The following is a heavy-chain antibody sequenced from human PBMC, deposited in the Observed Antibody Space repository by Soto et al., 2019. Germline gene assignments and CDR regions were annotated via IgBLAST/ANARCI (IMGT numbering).Heavy chain of an antibody. CDR2: VWYDGSHK. J-gene: IGHJ5*02. Sequence: GGSLRLSCATSGFTFSGFVMQWVRQAPGKGLEWVAVVWYDGSHKYYADSVKGRFTISRDDSKNTLYLQMNNLRVEDTAVYFCVRGSYCTATTCYNLGWFAPWGQGTLVTVSS. V-gene: IGHV3-33*01. CDR1: GFTFSGFV. D-gene: IGHD2-2*02. CDR3: VRGSYCTATTCYNLGWFAP.